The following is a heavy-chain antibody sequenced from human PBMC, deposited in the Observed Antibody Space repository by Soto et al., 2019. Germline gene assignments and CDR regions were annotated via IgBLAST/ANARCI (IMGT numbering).Heavy chain of an antibody. J-gene: IGHJ4*02. CDR2: IYYSRST. V-gene: IGHV4-59*12. CDR1: GGSISSYD. Sequence: XTLSLTCTVSGGSISSYDWSWIRQPPGKGLELIGYIYYSRSTNYNPSLKSRVTISVDTSQNQFSLKLSSVTAADTAVYYCARVELSPPFCYFDYWGQGTLVTVSS. CDR3: ARVELSPPFCYFDY. D-gene: IGHD1-26*01.